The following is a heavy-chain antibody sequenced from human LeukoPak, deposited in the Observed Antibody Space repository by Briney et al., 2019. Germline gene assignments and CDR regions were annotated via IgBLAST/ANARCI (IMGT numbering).Heavy chain of an antibody. CDR3: ARDISSGWWGPTKSLPLYFQH. J-gene: IGHJ1*01. CDR2: ISYDGSNK. Sequence: GGSLRLSCAASGFTFSSYAMHWVRQAPGKGLEWVAVISYDGSNKYYADSVKGRFTISRDNSKNTLYLQMNSLRAEDTAVYYCARDISSGWWGPTKSLPLYFQHWGQGTLVTVSS. V-gene: IGHV3-30-3*01. D-gene: IGHD6-19*01. CDR1: GFTFSSYA.